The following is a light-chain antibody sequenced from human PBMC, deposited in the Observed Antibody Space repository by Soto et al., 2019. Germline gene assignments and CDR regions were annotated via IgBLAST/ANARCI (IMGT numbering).Light chain of an antibody. V-gene: IGKV1-9*01. CDR1: HDISTF. CDR2: EAS. Sequence: DIPLTQSPSPLSASIGDRVTITCRASHDISTFLAWYQQKPGKAPKLLIYEASTLQSGVPSRFSGSGSGTEFTLTISGLLPEDFAAYHCQQSYTFPCTCGQGTRL. J-gene: IGKJ5*01. CDR3: QQSYTFPCT.